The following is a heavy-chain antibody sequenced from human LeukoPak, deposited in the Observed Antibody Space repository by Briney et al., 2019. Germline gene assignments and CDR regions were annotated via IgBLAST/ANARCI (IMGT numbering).Heavy chain of an antibody. V-gene: IGHV1-46*01. D-gene: IGHD3-16*01. J-gene: IGHJ6*03. CDR2: INPNDGAT. Sequence: ASVKVSCKASGYTFTMYYIHWVRQAPGQGLEWMGMINPNDGATTYTQRFQGRVTMTRDMSTTTVYMDLRSPRSADTAVYCCGSEQRGALRGSLGGLFASYHTYYYMDVWGRGTTVTVSS. CDR1: GYTFTMYY. CDR3: GSEQRGALRGSLGGLFASYHTYYYMDV.